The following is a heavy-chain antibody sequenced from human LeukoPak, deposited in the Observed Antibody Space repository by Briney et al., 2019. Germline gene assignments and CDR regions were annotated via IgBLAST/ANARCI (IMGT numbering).Heavy chain of an antibody. V-gene: IGHV3-30*03. CDR2: TSYDGSKT. D-gene: IGHD2-15*01. CDR1: GFTFSSYG. J-gene: IGHJ4*02. Sequence: GGSLRLSCAASGFTFSSYGMHWVRQAPGKGLEWVAATSYDGSKTYYADSVKGRFTISRDNSENTLYLQMNSLRAEDTAVYHCARGLGYCDTTTCLLPFDYWGQGTLVTVSS. CDR3: ARGLGYCDTTTCLLPFDY.